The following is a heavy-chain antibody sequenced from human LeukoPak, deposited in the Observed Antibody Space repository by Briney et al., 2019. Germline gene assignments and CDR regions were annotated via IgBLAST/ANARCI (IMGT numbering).Heavy chain of an antibody. CDR2: MNPNSGNT. CDR3: ARRGRGWLHGYYFDY. V-gene: IGHV1-8*01. CDR1: GDTFTSYD. D-gene: IGHD5-24*01. Sequence: ASVKVTCKASGDTFTSYDINWVRQATGQGLEWMGWMNPNSGNTGYAQKFQGRVTMTRNTSISTAYMELSSLRSEDTAVYYCARRGRGWLHGYYFDYWGQGTLVTVSS. J-gene: IGHJ4*02.